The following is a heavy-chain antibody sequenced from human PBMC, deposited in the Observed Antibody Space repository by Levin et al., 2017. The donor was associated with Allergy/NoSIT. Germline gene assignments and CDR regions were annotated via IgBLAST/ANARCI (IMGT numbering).Heavy chain of an antibody. V-gene: IGHV4-34*01. D-gene: IGHD2-15*01. CDR3: ARVAIVVVVAAAHHYYYYYMDV. J-gene: IGHJ6*03. Sequence: PSETLSLTCAVYGGSFSGYYWSWIRQPPGKGLEWIGEINHSGSTNYNPSLKSRVTISVDTSKNQFSLKLSSVTAADTAVYYCARVAIVVVVAAAHHYYYYYMDVWGKGTTVTVSS. CDR2: INHSGST. CDR1: GGSFSGYY.